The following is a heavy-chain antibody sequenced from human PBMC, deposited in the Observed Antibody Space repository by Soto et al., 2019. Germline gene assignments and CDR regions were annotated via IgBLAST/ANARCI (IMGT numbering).Heavy chain of an antibody. CDR3: ARDKGDGSGSYYGY. Sequence: QVQLVQSGAEVKKPGASVKVACKASGYTFTGYGINWVRQAPGQGLEWMGWISAYNGNTNYAQKLQGRVTMTTDTSTSTAYMELRSLRSDDTAVFYCARDKGDGSGSYYGYWGQGTLVTVSS. J-gene: IGHJ4*02. CDR1: GYTFTGYG. D-gene: IGHD3-10*01. CDR2: ISAYNGNT. V-gene: IGHV1-18*01.